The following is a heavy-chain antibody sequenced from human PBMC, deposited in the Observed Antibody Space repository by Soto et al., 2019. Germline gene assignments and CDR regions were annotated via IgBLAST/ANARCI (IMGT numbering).Heavy chain of an antibody. D-gene: IGHD6-13*01. CDR2: INPSGGST. Sequence: QVQLVQSGAEVKKPGASVKVSCKASGYTFTSYYMHWVRQAPGQGLEWMGIINPSGGSTSYAQKFQGRVTMTRDTSTSTVYMELSSLRSEDTAVYYCAREGQQLAPSNIIYYYYYYMDVWGKGTTVTVSS. V-gene: IGHV1-46*03. CDR1: GYTFTSYY. CDR3: AREGQQLAPSNIIYYYYYYMDV. J-gene: IGHJ6*03.